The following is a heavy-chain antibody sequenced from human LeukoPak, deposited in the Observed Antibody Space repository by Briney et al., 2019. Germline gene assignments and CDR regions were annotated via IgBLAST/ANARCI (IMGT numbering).Heavy chain of an antibody. V-gene: IGHV3-21*01. J-gene: IGHJ4*02. Sequence: GGSLRLSCAGSGFTFSSYTMNWVRHAPGKGLEWVSSISSSATYIYYADSVRGRFTISRDDAKNSLFLHMNSLRAEDTAVYYCATWDDYGDYVAFEYWGQGTLVTVSS. CDR2: ISSSATYI. D-gene: IGHD4-17*01. CDR3: ATWDDYGDYVAFEY. CDR1: GFTFSSYT.